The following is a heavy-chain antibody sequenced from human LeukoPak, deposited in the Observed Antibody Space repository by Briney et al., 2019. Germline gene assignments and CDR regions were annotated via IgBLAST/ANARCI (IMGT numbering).Heavy chain of an antibody. V-gene: IGHV3-30*04. D-gene: IGHD1-26*01. CDR1: GFTFGSYA. Sequence: GGSLRLSCVASGFTFGSYAMHWVRQAPGKALEWVAVISYDGSIQYYGDSVRGRFTFSRVNSKNTLFLQMDSLRAEDSAVYYCGRAEWEPSNPINYWGQGTVVTVSS. J-gene: IGHJ4*02. CDR2: ISYDGSIQ. CDR3: GRAEWEPSNPINY.